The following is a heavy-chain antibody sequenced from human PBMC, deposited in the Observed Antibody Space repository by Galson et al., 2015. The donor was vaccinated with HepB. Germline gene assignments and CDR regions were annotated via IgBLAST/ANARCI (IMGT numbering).Heavy chain of an antibody. J-gene: IGHJ2*01. D-gene: IGHD3-10*01. Sequence: SLRLSCAASGFTFSSYTMNWVRQAPGKGLESVSYISTTSDTIYYADSVKGRLTISRDNAKNSLYLQMNSLRDEDTAVYYCARVGFHGSGYWYFDLWGRAPWSLSPQ. V-gene: IGHV3-48*02. CDR3: ARVGFHGSGYWYFDL. CDR2: ISTTSDTI. CDR1: GFTFSSYT.